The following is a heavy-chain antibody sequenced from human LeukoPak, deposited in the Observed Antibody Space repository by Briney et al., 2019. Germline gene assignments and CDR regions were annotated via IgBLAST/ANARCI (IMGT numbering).Heavy chain of an antibody. CDR3: AGYSSSWSLFDY. V-gene: IGHV4-30-4*08. CDR2: IYYSGST. CDR1: GGSISSRGYY. D-gene: IGHD6-13*01. Sequence: SETLSLTCTVSGGSISSRGYYWSWIRQPPGKGLEWIGYIYYSGSTYYNPSLKSRVTISVDTSKNQFSLKLSSVTAADTAVYYCAGYSSSWSLFDYWGQGTLVTVSS. J-gene: IGHJ4*02.